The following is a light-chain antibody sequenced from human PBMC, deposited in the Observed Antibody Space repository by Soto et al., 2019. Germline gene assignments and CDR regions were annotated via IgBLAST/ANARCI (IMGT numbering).Light chain of an antibody. J-gene: IGKJ2*01. CDR2: GAS. CDR1: QTVRDN. Sequence: EIVMTHSPATLSVSPGDRATLSCRASQTVRDNLAWYQQKPGQAPRLLIYGASTRATGIPVRFSGSGSGTEFTHTIQRLQSENFALNCYQKSNSWPYTIGQGTKLEIK. CDR3: QKSNSWPYT. V-gene: IGKV3-15*01.